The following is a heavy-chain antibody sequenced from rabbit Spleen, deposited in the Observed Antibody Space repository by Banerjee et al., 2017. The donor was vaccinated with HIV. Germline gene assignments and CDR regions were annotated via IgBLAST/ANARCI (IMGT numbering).Heavy chain of an antibody. J-gene: IGHJ4*01. CDR1: GFDFSSNA. D-gene: IGHD5-1*01. V-gene: IGHV1S47*01. CDR2: IYTGDGST. CDR3: AREDNKYGTYDL. Sequence: QEQLVESGGGLVQPEGSLTLTCTASGFDFSSNAMCWVRQAPGKGPEWIACIYTGDGSTYYASWAKGRFTISKTSSTTVTLEMTSLTVADTATYFCAREDNKYGTYDLWGPGTLVTVS.